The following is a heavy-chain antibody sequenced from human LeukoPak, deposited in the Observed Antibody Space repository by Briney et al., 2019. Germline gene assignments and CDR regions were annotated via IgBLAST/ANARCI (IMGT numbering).Heavy chain of an antibody. Sequence: GGSLRLSCAASGFTFSSFSMNWVRQAPGKGLEWVSFITGSSSTIYYADSVKGRFTISRDNAKKTLYLEMNSLRMEDTAIYYCATSRVFDHWGQGTLVTVSS. CDR1: GFTFSSFS. J-gene: IGHJ4*02. CDR3: ATSRVFDH. V-gene: IGHV3-48*04. CDR2: ITGSSSTI.